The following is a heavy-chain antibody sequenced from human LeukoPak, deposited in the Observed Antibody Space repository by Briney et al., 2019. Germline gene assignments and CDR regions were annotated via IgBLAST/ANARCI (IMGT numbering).Heavy chain of an antibody. CDR2: INWNGGSI. D-gene: IGHD3-22*01. CDR3: ARGGPDYYDTSGYSDY. V-gene: IGHV3-20*04. CDR1: GFTFDDYG. Sequence: GGSLRLSCAASGFTFDDYGMSWVRQAPGKGLEWVSGINWNGGSIDYADSVKGRFSISRDNAKKSVSLQMDSLRSEDTAVYYCARGGPDYYDTSGYSDYWGQGTLVTVSS. J-gene: IGHJ4*02.